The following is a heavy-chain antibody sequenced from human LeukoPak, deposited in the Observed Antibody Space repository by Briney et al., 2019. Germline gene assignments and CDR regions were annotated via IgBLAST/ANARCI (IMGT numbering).Heavy chain of an antibody. J-gene: IGHJ2*01. D-gene: IGHD6-13*01. V-gene: IGHV4-4*07. CDR2: IYTSGST. CDR3: ARGYCDSSSCFWYFDL. CDR1: AGSISSYY. Sequence: PSETLSLTCTVSAGSISSYYWSWIRQPAGKGLEWIGRIYTSGSTNYNPSLKSRVTMSVDTSKNQFSLQLSSVTAADTAVYYCARGYCDSSSCFWYFDLWGPGTLVTVSS.